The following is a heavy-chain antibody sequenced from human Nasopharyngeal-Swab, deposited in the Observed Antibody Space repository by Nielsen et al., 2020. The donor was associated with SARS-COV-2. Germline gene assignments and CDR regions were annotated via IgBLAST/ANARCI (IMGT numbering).Heavy chain of an antibody. CDR2: IYYSGST. J-gene: IGHJ4*02. V-gene: IGHV4-59*08. CDR1: GGSISSYY. D-gene: IGHD2-21*02. CDR3: ARGAQRSDWV. Sequence: SETLSLTCTVSGGSISSYYWSWIRQPPGKGLEWIGYIYYSGSTNYNTSLKSRVIISVDTSKNQFSLQLNSVTPEDTAVYYCARGAQRSDWVWSQGTLVTVSS.